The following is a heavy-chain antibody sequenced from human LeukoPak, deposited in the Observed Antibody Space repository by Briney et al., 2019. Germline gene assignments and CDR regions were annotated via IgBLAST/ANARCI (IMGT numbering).Heavy chain of an antibody. CDR3: AKDESSNSPGALDY. CDR1: GFTFSSYG. D-gene: IGHD6-13*01. J-gene: IGHJ4*02. V-gene: IGHV3-30*02. CDR2: IRYDGINK. Sequence: GGFLRLSCAASGFTFSSYGMHWVRQAPGKGLAWVAFIRYDGINKYYADSVKGRFTISRDYSKNTLYLQMNSLRVEDTAVYYCAKDESSNSPGALDYWGQGTLVTVSS.